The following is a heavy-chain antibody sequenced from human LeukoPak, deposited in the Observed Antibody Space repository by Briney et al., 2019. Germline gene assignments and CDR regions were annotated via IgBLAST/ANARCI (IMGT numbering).Heavy chain of an antibody. V-gene: IGHV4-4*07. D-gene: IGHD2-2*01. CDR2: IYTSGST. J-gene: IGHJ6*04. CDR1: GGSISSYY. Sequence: SETLSLTCTVSGGSISSYYWSWLRQPAGKGLEWIGRIYTSGSTNYNPSLKSRVTMSVDTSKNQFSLKLSSVTAADTAVYYCARWDIVVVPAALDVWGKGTTVTVSS. CDR3: ARWDIVVVPAALDV.